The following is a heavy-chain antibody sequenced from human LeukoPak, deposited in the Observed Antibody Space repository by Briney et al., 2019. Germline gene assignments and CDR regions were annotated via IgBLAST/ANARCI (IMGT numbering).Heavy chain of an antibody. Sequence: ASVKVSCKASGYTFTGYYMHWVRQAPGQVLEWMGIIDPSGGSTSYAQKFQGRVTMTRDMSTSTDYMELSSLRSEDTAVYYCARGHRKSYSSGGRDYWGQGTLVTVSS. CDR1: GYTFTGYY. CDR2: IDPSGGST. J-gene: IGHJ4*02. V-gene: IGHV1-46*01. CDR3: ARGHRKSYSSGGRDY. D-gene: IGHD6-19*01.